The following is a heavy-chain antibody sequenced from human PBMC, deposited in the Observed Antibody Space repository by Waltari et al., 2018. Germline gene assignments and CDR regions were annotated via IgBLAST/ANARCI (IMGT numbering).Heavy chain of an antibody. CDR2: FDRGDVEA. CDR1: RYTARVFS. Sequence: QVQVVQSGAEAREPGASVKVSCKIPRYTARVFSIHGGRQCRGKGLEWIGRFDRGDVEAASARKFLGRVTMTEDTSTDTAYMELSSLTSDDTAVYYCRLVGRNIVLAGGTPSYYSYIDFWGRGASVIVSS. J-gene: IGHJ6*03. V-gene: IGHV1-24*01. D-gene: IGHD1-26*01. CDR3: RLVGRNIVLAGGTPSYYSYIDF.